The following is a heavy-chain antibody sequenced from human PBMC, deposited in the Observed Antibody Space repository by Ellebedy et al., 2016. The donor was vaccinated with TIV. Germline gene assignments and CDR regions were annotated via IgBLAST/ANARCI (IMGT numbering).Heavy chain of an antibody. CDR1: GFTFSTSA. CDR3: VKRPYSIRGLFDP. J-gene: IGHJ5*02. D-gene: IGHD3-10*01. V-gene: IGHV3-23*01. Sequence: GESLKISCVASGFTFSTSAISWVRQTPGKGLEWVSSISGNGGTTYYADSVKGRFTISRDNSKDTVFLQMNSLRAEDTGVYYCVKRPYSIRGLFDPWGQGILVTVSS. CDR2: ISGNGGTT.